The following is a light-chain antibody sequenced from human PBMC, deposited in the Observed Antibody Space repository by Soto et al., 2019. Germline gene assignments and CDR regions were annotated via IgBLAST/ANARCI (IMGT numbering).Light chain of an antibody. CDR2: DAS. CDR1: QSISSH. Sequence: EIVLTQSPATLALSPGDGATLSCRASQSISSHLAWYQQKTGQAPRLLIYDASNRAPGIPTRFTGSGSGTDFTLAISSLEPEDFAVYYCQQCTNWPPEYTFGQGTRVEIK. J-gene: IGKJ2*01. V-gene: IGKV3-11*01. CDR3: QQCTNWPPEYT.